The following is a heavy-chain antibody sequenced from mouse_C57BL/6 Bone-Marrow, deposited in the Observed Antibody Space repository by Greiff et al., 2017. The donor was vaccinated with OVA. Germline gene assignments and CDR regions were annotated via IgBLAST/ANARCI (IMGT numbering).Heavy chain of an antibody. CDR1: GYTFTSYW. CDR3: ARSRGSSLYFDV. D-gene: IGHD1-1*01. V-gene: IGHV1-53*01. Sequence: VQLQQPGTELVKPGASVKLSCKASGYTFTSYWMHWVKQRPGQGLEWIGNINPSNGGTNYNEKFKSKATLTVDKSSSTAYMQLSSLTSEDSAVYDCARSRGSSLYFDVWGTGTTVTVSS. J-gene: IGHJ1*03. CDR2: INPSNGGT.